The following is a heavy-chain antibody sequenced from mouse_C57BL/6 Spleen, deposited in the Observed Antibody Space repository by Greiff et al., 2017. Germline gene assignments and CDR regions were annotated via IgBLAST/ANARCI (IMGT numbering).Heavy chain of an antibody. Sequence: EVQLVESEGGLVQPGSSMKLSCTASGFTFSDYYMAWVRQVPEKGLEWVANINYDGSSTYYLDSLKSRFIISRDNAKNSLYLQMSSLKSEDTATYYCARDPITTVVAEGYFDVWGTGTTVTVSS. CDR2: INYDGSST. CDR1: GFTFSDYY. CDR3: ARDPITTVVAEGYFDV. V-gene: IGHV5-16*01. J-gene: IGHJ1*03. D-gene: IGHD1-1*01.